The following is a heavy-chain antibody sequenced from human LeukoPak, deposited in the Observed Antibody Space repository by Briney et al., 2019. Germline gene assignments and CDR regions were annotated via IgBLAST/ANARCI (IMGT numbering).Heavy chain of an antibody. Sequence: GGSLRLSCTASGFTFRNYRIHWVRQAPGKGLVWVSRINSNGSSTSYADSVKGRFTISRDNVKNTLYLQMNSLRVEDTAVYYCARDRVTYSYDAFDTWGQGTMVTVSS. CDR1: GFTFRNYR. D-gene: IGHD5-18*01. J-gene: IGHJ3*02. V-gene: IGHV3-74*01. CDR3: ARDRVTYSYDAFDT. CDR2: INSNGSST.